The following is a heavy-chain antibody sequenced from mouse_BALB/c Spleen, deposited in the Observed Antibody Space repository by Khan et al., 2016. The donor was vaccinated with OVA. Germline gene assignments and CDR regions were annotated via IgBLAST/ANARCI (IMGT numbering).Heavy chain of an antibody. Sequence: EVQLQESGPELVKPGASVKMSCKASGYTFTSYVMHWVKQKPGQGLEWIGYINPYSYDNKYNEKFTGKATLTSDKSSSTAYMEFSSLTSEDSAVYYCVRALYYYGSSYEGFAYWGQGTLVTVSA. CDR1: GYTFTSYV. CDR2: INPYSYDN. CDR3: VRALYYYGSSYEGFAY. D-gene: IGHD1-1*01. V-gene: IGHV1S136*01. J-gene: IGHJ3*01.